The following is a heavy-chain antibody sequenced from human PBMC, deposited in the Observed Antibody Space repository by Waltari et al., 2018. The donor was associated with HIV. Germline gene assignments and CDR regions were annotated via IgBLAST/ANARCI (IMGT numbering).Heavy chain of an antibody. CDR3: ARLPYSTSRFDY. J-gene: IGHJ4*02. CDR1: GYSISSGYY. V-gene: IGHV4-38-2*01. Sequence: QVQLQESGPGLVKPSETLSLTCAVSGYSISSGYYWGWFRQPPGRGLEWIGSFCRTGSTDHNPSLKSRVTISGDTSKNQFSLNLTAVTAADTAVYFCARLPYSTSRFDYWGQGTLVTVSS. CDR2: FCRTGST. D-gene: IGHD6-6*01.